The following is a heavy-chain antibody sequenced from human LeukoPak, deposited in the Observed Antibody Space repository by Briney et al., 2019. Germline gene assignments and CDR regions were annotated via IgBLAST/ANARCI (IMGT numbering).Heavy chain of an antibody. J-gene: IGHJ4*02. CDR3: ARARQYYDSSGYYYVFDY. Sequence: GASVKVSCTASGYTFTSYDINWVRQATGQGLEWMGWMNPNSGNTGYAQKFQGRVTMTRNTSISTAYMELSSLRSEDTAVYYCARARQYYDSSGYYYVFDYWGQGTLVTVSS. CDR2: MNPNSGNT. CDR1: GYTFTSYD. D-gene: IGHD3-22*01. V-gene: IGHV1-8*01.